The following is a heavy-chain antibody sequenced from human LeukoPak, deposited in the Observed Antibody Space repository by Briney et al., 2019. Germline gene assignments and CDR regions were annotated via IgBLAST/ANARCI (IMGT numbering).Heavy chain of an antibody. J-gene: IGHJ5*02. CDR1: GFTFSGYA. CDR3: AKDVEYYYDSSGPWYNWFDP. CDR2: ISGSGGST. Sequence: GGSLRLSCAASGFTFSGYAMSWVRQAPGKGLEWVSAISGSGGSTYYADSVKGRFTISRDNSKNTLYLQMNSLRAEDTAVYYCAKDVEYYYDSSGPWYNWFDPWGQGTLVTVSS. V-gene: IGHV3-23*01. D-gene: IGHD3-22*01.